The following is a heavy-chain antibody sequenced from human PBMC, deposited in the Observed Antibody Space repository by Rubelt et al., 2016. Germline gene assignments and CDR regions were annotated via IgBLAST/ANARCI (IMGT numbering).Heavy chain of an antibody. V-gene: IGHV1-69*01. CDR3: AGSGTYHISYFDY. J-gene: IGHJ4*02. Sequence: QVQLVQSGAEVKKPGSSVKVSCKASGGIFRSIAISWVRQAPGQGLEWMGGIIAIFGTTNYAQKFQGRVTITADESTSTVYMELSSLKSEDTAVYFCAGSGTYHISYFDYWGQGSPVTVSS. D-gene: IGHD1-14*01. CDR1: GGIFRSIA. CDR2: IIAIFGTT.